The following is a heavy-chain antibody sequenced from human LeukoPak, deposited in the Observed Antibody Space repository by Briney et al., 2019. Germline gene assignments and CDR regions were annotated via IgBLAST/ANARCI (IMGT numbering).Heavy chain of an antibody. J-gene: IGHJ4*02. CDR2: INPYNGNT. V-gene: IGHV1-18*01. CDR1: GYTFTNYG. Sequence: ASVKVPCKASGYTFTNYGINWVRQAPGQGLDWMGMINPYNGNTNYAQKIQGRVTMTTATSTSTAYMELRSRRSPGPAVYYCARLFLHSTFDYWGQGTLVTVSS. CDR3: ARLFLHSTFDY. D-gene: IGHD4-11*01.